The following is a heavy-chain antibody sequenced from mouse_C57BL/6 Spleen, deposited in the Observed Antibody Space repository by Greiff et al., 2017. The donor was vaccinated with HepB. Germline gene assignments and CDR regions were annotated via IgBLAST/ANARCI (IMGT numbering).Heavy chain of an antibody. D-gene: IGHD2-10*01. J-gene: IGHJ4*01. Sequence: VQLQQSGTDLVKPGASVKLSCKASGYTFTSYWMHWVKQRPGQGLEWIGNINPSNGGTNYNEKFKSKATLTVDKSSSTAYMQLSSLTSEDSAVYYCARGPYSYAMDYWGQGTSVTVSS. CDR1: GYTFTSYW. V-gene: IGHV1-53*01. CDR2: INPSNGGT. CDR3: ARGPYSYAMDY.